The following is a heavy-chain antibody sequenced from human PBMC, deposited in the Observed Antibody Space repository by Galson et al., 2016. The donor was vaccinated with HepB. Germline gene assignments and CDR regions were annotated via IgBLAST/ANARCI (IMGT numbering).Heavy chain of an antibody. Sequence: SLRLSCADSEITFRTFWMSWVRQAPGKGLEWVANINQDGSEKSHVDSVKGRFTISRDNAEKSLFLQMNSLRAEDTAVYFCERGRSIRERGWYWFDPWGQGTLVTVSS. D-gene: IGHD6-19*01. J-gene: IGHJ5*02. CDR1: EITFRTFW. CDR3: ERGRSIRERGWYWFDP. V-gene: IGHV3-7*04. CDR2: INQDGSEK.